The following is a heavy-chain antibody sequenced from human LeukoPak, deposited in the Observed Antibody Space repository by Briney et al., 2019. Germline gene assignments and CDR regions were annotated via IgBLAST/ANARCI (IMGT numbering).Heavy chain of an antibody. Sequence: SGTLCLTCAVYGGSFSGYYWSWVRQPPGKGLEWIGEINHGGSTNYSHSLKSRVTISVDTSNNHYSLKLRSVTAADTAVYYCARLALASHSSSLRPLPWGQGTLVTVSS. J-gene: IGHJ4*02. D-gene: IGHD6-13*01. CDR2: INHGGST. CDR1: GGSFSGYY. CDR3: ARLALASHSSSLRPLP. V-gene: IGHV4-34*01.